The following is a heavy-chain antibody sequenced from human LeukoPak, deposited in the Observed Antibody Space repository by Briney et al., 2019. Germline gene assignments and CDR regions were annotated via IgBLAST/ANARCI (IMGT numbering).Heavy chain of an antibody. CDR1: GFTFSSYA. Sequence: GGSLRLSCAASGFTFSSYAMSWVRQAPGKGLEWVSYISSSGSTIYYADSVKGRFTISRDNAKNSLYLQMNSLKTEDTAVYYCTTRIMITFGGVIVHDYWGQGTLVTVSS. J-gene: IGHJ4*02. D-gene: IGHD3-16*02. V-gene: IGHV3-48*04. CDR2: ISSSGSTI. CDR3: TTRIMITFGGVIVHDY.